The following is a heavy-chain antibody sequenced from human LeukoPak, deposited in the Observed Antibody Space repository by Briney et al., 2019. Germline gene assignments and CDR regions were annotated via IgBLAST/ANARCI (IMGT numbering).Heavy chain of an antibody. CDR3: AKDQSPSGVLLWFGGSDY. CDR2: ISGSGGST. V-gene: IGHV3-23*01. CDR1: GITLSNYC. J-gene: IGHJ4*02. D-gene: IGHD3-10*01. Sequence: GGSLRLSCAVSGITLSNYCMSWVRQAPGKGLEWVSGISGSGGSTYYADSAKGRFTISRDNSKKTLYLQMNSLRAEDTAVYYCAKDQSPSGVLLWFGGSDYWGQGTLVTVSS.